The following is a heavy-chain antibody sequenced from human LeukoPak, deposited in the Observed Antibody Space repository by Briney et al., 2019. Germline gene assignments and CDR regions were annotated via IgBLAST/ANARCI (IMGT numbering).Heavy chain of an antibody. CDR2: IYYSGST. Sequence: PSQTLSLTCTVSGGSISSGGYYWSWIRQHPGKGLGWIGYIYYSGSTYYNPSLKSRVTISVDTSKNQFSLKLSSVTAADTAVYYCARGTGMVVTAIRDRYYFDYWGQGTLVTVSS. J-gene: IGHJ4*02. D-gene: IGHD2-21*02. CDR1: GGSISSGGYY. CDR3: ARGTGMVVTAIRDRYYFDY. V-gene: IGHV4-31*03.